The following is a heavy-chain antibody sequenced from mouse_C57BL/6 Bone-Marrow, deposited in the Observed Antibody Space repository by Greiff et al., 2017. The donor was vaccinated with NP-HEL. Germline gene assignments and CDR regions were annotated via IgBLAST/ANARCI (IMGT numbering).Heavy chain of an antibody. V-gene: IGHV1-5*01. J-gene: IGHJ4*01. CDR1: GYTFTSYW. Sequence: VQLQQSGTVLARPGASVKMSCKTSGYTFTSYWMHWVKQRPGQGLEWIGAIYPGNSDTSYNQKFKGKAKLTAVTSASTAYMELSSLTNEDSAVYYYSGYYGCSYSRYYALDYWGQGTSVTVSS. D-gene: IGHD1-1*01. CDR3: SGYYGCSYSRYYALDY. CDR2: IYPGNSDT.